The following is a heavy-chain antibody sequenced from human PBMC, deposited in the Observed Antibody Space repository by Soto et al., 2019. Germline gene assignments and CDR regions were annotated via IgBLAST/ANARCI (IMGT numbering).Heavy chain of an antibody. V-gene: IGHV4-34*01. CDR1: GGSFSGYY. J-gene: IGHJ6*02. CDR2: INHSGST. D-gene: IGHD6-13*01. CDR3: ARSRIAAAGILYYYYGMDV. Sequence: QVQLQQWGAGLLKPSETLSLTCAVYGGSFSGYYWSWIRQPPGKGLEWIGEINHSGSTNYDPSLKSRVTISVDTSKNQFSLKLSSVTAADTAVYYCARSRIAAAGILYYYYGMDVWGQGTTVTVSS.